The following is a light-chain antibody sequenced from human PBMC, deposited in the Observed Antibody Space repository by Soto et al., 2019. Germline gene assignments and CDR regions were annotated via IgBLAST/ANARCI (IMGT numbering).Light chain of an antibody. CDR3: QQPTTWLT. Sequence: EIVLTQSPATLSLSPGDTATLSCRASQSVTSSLAWFQQKPGQAPRLLIYDVSRRATAIPARFIGSGSGTDFTLTISRLEPEYFAVYYCQQPTTWLTFGGGTQVEIK. CDR1: QSVTSS. CDR2: DVS. J-gene: IGKJ4*01. V-gene: IGKV3-11*01.